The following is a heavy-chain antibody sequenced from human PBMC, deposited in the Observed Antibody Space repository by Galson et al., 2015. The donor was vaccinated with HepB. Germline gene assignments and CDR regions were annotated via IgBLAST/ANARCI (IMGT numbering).Heavy chain of an antibody. CDR1: TGFIFSGPG. Sequence: SLRLSCAASTGFIFSGPGVHWVRQTSGRGLEWVGRITSKADNYATAYAPSVKGRFTISRDDSKNTAYLQMNSLKIEDTAVYYCTPAIALAGTEIINWGQGTLVTVSS. D-gene: IGHD6-19*01. CDR3: TPAIALAGTEIIN. V-gene: IGHV3-73*01. J-gene: IGHJ4*02. CDR2: ITSKADNYAT.